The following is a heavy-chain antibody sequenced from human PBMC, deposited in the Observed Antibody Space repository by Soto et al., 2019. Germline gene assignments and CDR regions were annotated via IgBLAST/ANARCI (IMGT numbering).Heavy chain of an antibody. CDR1: GFTFTSYW. V-gene: IGHV3-74*01. J-gene: IGHJ3*01. CDR2: VDSDGSPT. D-gene: IGHD3-22*01. Sequence: GGSLRLSCAASGFTFTSYWMHWVRQAPGKGLVWVSRVDSDGSPTNYADSVKGRFTISRDNAKNTLYLQMNSLRAEDTAVYFCARERDWGFYYGSSGYYKPLDAFDVWGQGTMVTVSS. CDR3: ARERDWGFYYGSSGYYKPLDAFDV.